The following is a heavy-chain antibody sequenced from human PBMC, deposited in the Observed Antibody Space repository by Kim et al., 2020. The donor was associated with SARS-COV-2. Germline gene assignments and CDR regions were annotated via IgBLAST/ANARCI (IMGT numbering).Heavy chain of an antibody. CDR3: ASRRVVVAAPDAFDI. CDR2: IKQDGSEK. Sequence: GGSLRLSCAASGFTFSSYWMSWVRQAPGKGLEWVANIKQDGSEKYYVDSVKGRFTISRDNAKNSLYLQMNSLRAEDTAVYYCASRRVVVAAPDAFDIWGQGTMVTVSS. V-gene: IGHV3-7*01. CDR1: GFTFSSYW. J-gene: IGHJ3*02. D-gene: IGHD2-15*01.